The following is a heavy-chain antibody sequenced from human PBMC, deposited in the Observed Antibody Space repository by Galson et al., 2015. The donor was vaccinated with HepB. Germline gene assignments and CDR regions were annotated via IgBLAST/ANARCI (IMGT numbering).Heavy chain of an antibody. CDR1: GFTFSSYA. CDR3: AKVDRYCSSTSCQKYYFDY. CDR2: ISGSGGST. Sequence: SLRLSCAASGFTFSSYAMSWVRQAPGKGLEWVSAISGSGGSTYYADSVKGRFTISRDNSKNTLYLQMNSLRAEDTAVYYCAKVDRYCSSTSCQKYYFDYWGQGTLVTVS. J-gene: IGHJ4*02. V-gene: IGHV3-23*01. D-gene: IGHD2-2*01.